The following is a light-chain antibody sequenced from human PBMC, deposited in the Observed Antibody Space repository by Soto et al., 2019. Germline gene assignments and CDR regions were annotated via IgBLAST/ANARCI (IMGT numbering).Light chain of an antibody. CDR2: AAA. CDR3: QKYNSAPTWT. Sequence: DIQMTQSPSSLSESVGDRVTFTCRASQGISNYLAWYQQKPGKVPKLLIYAAATLQSGVPSRFSGSGSGTDFTLTISSLQPEDVATYYCQKYNSAPTWTFGQGTKVEIK. V-gene: IGKV1-27*01. CDR1: QGISNY. J-gene: IGKJ1*01.